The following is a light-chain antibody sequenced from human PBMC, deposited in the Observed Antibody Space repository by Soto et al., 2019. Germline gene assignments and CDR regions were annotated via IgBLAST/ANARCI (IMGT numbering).Light chain of an antibody. CDR1: SANIAKNY. CDR3: GTWDVSLNAVI. CDR2: YNN. V-gene: IGLV1-51*01. J-gene: IGLJ2*01. Sequence: QSVLTQPPSVSAAPGQTVAISCSGNSANIAKNYVSWYQLLLGTDARILIYYNNKRPSWIPDRFSASKSGSSATLDIAGLQPGDDDDYYCGTWDVSLNAVIFGGVTKLTVL.